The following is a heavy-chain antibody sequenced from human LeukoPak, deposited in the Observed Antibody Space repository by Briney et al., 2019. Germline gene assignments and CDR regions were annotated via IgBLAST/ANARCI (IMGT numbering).Heavy chain of an antibody. J-gene: IGHJ6*03. CDR1: GFIFRNYG. V-gene: IGHV3-23*01. CDR2: ISPRGGGT. CDR3: AKTSLSDASGHYYYMDV. Sequence: GGSLRLSCAASGFIFRNYGMNWVRQAPGKGLEWLSGISPRGGGTYYADSVKGRFTISRDNSQNTVSLQVNNLRTEDTALYYCAKTSLSDASGHYYYMDVWGKGTTVTVSS. D-gene: IGHD3-3*01.